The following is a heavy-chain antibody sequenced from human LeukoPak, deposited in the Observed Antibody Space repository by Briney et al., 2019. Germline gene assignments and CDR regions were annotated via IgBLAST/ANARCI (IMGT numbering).Heavy chain of an antibody. CDR2: IYWDDDD. CDR1: GFSRRSSGGD. V-gene: IGHV2-5*02. Sequence: SGPTLLKPTQTLTLTCTFSGFSRRSSGGDGGWIRQPPRKALEWLELIYWDDDDRFNTSLKSSITINKDTYKTQVVLTMSDMHHLDTDTYYCARITVFKMDYWGQGTPVTVSS. D-gene: IGHD3-9*01. CDR3: ARITVFKMDY. J-gene: IGHJ4*02.